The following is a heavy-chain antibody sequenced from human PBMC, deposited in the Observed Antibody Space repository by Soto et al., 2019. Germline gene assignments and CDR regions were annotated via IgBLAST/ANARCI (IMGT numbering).Heavy chain of an antibody. Sequence: SETLSLTCTVSGGSISSSSYYWGWIRQPPGKGLEWIGSIYYSGSTYYNPSLKSRVTISVDTSKNHFSLKLSSVTAADTAVYYCARRYYYGSGSYNNPYYFDYWGQGTLVTVSS. V-gene: IGHV4-39*01. CDR2: IYYSGST. D-gene: IGHD3-10*01. CDR3: ARRYYYGSGSYNNPYYFDY. CDR1: GGSISSSSYY. J-gene: IGHJ4*02.